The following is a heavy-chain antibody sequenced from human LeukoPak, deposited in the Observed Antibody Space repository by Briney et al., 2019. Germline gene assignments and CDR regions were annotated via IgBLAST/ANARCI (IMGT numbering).Heavy chain of an antibody. CDR3: ARVVVVPAAMGEIYYYYMDV. Sequence: GSLRLSCAAFGFTFSSYAMSWVRQPPGKGLEWIGYIYYSGSTNYNPSLKSRVTISVDTSKNQFSLKLSSVTAADTAVYYCARVVVVPAAMGEIYYYYMDVWGKGTTVAVSS. J-gene: IGHJ6*03. D-gene: IGHD2-2*01. V-gene: IGHV4-59*01. CDR2: IYYSGST. CDR1: GFTFSSYA.